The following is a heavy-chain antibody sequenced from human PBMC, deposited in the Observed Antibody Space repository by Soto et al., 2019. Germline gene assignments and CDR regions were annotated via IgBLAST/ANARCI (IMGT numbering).Heavy chain of an antibody. V-gene: IGHV1-18*04. CDR1: VYGFTGDV. J-gene: IGHJ4*01. CDR2: INIYNGNT. CDR3: AKDWCSVGGCSLFFAY. D-gene: IGHD2-8*01. Sequence: SPVKRARTGAVYGFTGDVGSLFRHAPRKALEWMGWINIYNGNTNYAQKFQGRVIMTTDTSTNTAYMELRSLRSDDTAVYYCAKDWCSVGGCSLFFAYWGHGSLVTVSS.